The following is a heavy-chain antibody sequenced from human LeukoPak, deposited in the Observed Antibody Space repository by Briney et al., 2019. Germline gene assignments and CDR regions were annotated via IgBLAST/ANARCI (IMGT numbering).Heavy chain of an antibody. D-gene: IGHD2-2*02. J-gene: IGHJ5*02. CDR2: IYHSEST. Sequence: SETLSLTCTVSGYSISSGYYWGWIRQPPGKGLEWIGSIYHSESTYYNPSLKSRVTISVDTSKNQFSLKLSSVTAADTAVYYCARAGYCSSTSCYTPDNWFDPWGQGTLVTVSS. CDR3: ARAGYCSSTSCYTPDNWFDP. V-gene: IGHV4-38-2*02. CDR1: GYSISSGYY.